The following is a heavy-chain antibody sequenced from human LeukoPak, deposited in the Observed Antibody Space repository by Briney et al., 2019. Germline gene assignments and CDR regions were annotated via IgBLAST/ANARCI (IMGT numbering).Heavy chain of an antibody. CDR2: INSDGSST. J-gene: IGHJ4*02. CDR1: GFTFSSYW. V-gene: IGHV3-74*01. CDR3: ATGRSGYGY. D-gene: IGHD5-12*01. Sequence: PGGSLRLSCAASGFTFSSYWMHWVRHAPGKGLVWVSRINSDGSSTSYADSVKGRFTISRDNAKSTVSLQMNSLRAEDTAVYYCATGRSGYGYWGQGTLVTVSS.